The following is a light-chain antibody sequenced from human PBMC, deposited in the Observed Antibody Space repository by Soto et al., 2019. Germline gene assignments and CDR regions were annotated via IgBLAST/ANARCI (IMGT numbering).Light chain of an antibody. J-gene: IGKJ5*01. CDR1: QNVDIY. V-gene: IGKV1-39*01. CDR2: AAS. CDR3: QQTYSTPPCN. Sequence: QMTQSPFSLSASVGDRVTLTCRVSQNVDIYVSWYQHKPGKAPKLLISAASTLQSGVPLRFSGRGSGTDFTLTISGLQPEDFATYYCQQTYSTPPCNFAQGTRLENK.